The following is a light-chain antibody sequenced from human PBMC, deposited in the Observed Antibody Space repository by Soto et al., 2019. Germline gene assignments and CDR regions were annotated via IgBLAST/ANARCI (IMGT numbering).Light chain of an antibody. CDR3: QQYGRSPLVT. CDR2: GAS. Sequence: EIVLTQSPGTLSLSPGERATLSCRASQSVSSSYLAWYQQKPGQAPRLLIYGASSRATGIPDRFSGSGSGTDFTLTISRLEPEDFEVYYCQQYGRSPLVTFGQGTRLEIK. J-gene: IGKJ5*01. CDR1: QSVSSSY. V-gene: IGKV3-20*01.